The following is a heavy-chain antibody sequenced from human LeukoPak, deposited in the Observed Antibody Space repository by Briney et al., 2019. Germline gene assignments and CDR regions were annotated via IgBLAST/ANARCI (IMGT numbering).Heavy chain of an antibody. CDR1: GGSLSGYF. CDR3: ARGTAVAGSFDY. D-gene: IGHD6-19*01. V-gene: IGHV4-34*01. CDR2: INHSGST. Sequence: MPSGTLSLTCAAYGGSLSGYFWSWIRQPPGTGLYWIGEINHSGSTNYNPSLKSRVTISVDTSKNQFSLKLSSVTAADTAVYYCARGTAVAGSFDYWGQGTLVTVSS. J-gene: IGHJ4*02.